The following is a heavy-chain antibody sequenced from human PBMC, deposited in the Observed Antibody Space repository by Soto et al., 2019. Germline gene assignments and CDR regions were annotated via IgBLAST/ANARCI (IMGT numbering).Heavy chain of an antibody. CDR3: AIKAEVPDLVDSVDY. CDR1: GFTFSNYA. J-gene: IGHJ4*02. V-gene: IGHV3-33*01. Sequence: QVHLEESGGGVVQPGRSLRLSCAASGFTFSNYAMHWVRQAPGKGLEWVAVIWYDGSNRYYADSVRGRFTISRDNSKNTLSQQITSLRADDTVFYYCAIKAEVPDLVDSVDYWGKDTLVTVSS. CDR2: IWYDGSNR. D-gene: IGHD2-15*01.